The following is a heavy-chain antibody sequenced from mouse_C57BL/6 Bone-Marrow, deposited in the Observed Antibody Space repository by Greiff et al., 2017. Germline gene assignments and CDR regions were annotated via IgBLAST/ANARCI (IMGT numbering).Heavy chain of an antibody. CDR3: ARHGDPY. Sequence: DVQLQESGGGLVQPGGSLTLSCAAPGFTFSDYGMAWGRQAPRKGAEWVAFISNLAYSIYNVDTVSGRFTNSRENANNTLYREMSSLRSEDTAMYYYARHGDPYWGQGTLVTVSA. CDR1: GFTFSDYG. CDR2: ISNLAYSI. D-gene: IGHD3-3*01. J-gene: IGHJ3*01. V-gene: IGHV5-15*01.